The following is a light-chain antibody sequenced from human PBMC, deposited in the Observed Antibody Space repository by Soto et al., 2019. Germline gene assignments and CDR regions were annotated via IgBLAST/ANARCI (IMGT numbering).Light chain of an antibody. J-gene: IGKJ5*01. CDR3: QQRSQWPPMT. V-gene: IGKV3-11*01. Sequence: EIVLTQSPGTLSWSPGERAALSCRASQSISTYLAWYQVKPGQAPRLLIYDASSRATGVPARFSGSGSGTDFSLTFSSLEPEDVAVYYCQQRSQWPPMTFGQGTRLEIK. CDR1: QSISTY. CDR2: DAS.